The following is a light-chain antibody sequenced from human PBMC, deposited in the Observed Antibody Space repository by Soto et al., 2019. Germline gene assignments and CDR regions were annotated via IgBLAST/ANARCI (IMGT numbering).Light chain of an antibody. CDR1: SNDVGRYNL. Sequence: QSALTQPASVSRSPEQSITISCTGTSNDVGRYNLVSWYQQHPGKAPKVMIYEATKRPSGVSNRFSGSKSGNTASLTISGLQAQDEPDYYCCAYAGSGSVVFGGGTKLTVL. J-gene: IGLJ3*02. V-gene: IGLV2-23*01. CDR3: CAYAGSGSVV. CDR2: EAT.